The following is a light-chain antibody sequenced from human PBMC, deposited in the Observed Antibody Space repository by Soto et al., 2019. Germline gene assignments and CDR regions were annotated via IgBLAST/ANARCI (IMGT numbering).Light chain of an antibody. CDR1: QSVSSSY. CDR2: GAT. CDR3: QQDGNSPPFT. V-gene: IGKV3-20*01. Sequence: EIVLTQSPGTLSLSPGERATLSCRASQSVSSSYLAWYQQKPGQAPRLLSYGATSRATGIPDRFSGGRSGTACTLSISRLEPEDFAVYFCQQDGNSPPFTFGQGTKVESK. J-gene: IGKJ2*01.